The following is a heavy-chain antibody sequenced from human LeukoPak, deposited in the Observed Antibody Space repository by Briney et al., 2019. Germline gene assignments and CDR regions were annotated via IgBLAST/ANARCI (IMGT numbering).Heavy chain of an antibody. CDR1: GFTFSNSA. J-gene: IGHJ4*02. V-gene: IGHV3-23*01. CDR3: AKDGAKHGGTTYFFDY. CDR2: IGGKGDNT. Sequence: GGSLRLSCAASGFTFSNSAMNWVRKAPGKGLEWVSAIGGKGDNTLYADSVKGRFTISRDNSNNMLYLQMNSLRAEDTAVYYCAKDGAKHGGTTYFFDYWGQGTLVTVSS. D-gene: IGHD4-23*01.